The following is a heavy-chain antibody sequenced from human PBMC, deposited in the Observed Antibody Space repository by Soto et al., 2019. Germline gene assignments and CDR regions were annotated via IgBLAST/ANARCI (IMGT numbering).Heavy chain of an antibody. CDR3: ASWIGSGSNYDVGY. Sequence: EVQLVESGGGLVQPGRSLRLSCAVSGFTFSSYWMHWVRQAPGKGLVWVSRISSDGSSTRYADSVRGRFTISRDNAKNTLYLQMNSLRAEDTAVYYCASWIGSGSNYDVGYWGQGTLVTVSS. V-gene: IGHV3-74*01. D-gene: IGHD1-26*01. J-gene: IGHJ4*02. CDR1: GFTFSSYW. CDR2: ISSDGSST.